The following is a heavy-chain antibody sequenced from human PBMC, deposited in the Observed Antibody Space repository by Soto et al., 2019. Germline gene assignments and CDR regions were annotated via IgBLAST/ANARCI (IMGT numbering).Heavy chain of an antibody. Sequence: QMQLVESGGGLVKPGGSLRLSCAASGFNFGDYYMSWVRQAPGKGLEWVSFVSSTGSYTKYSDSVGGRFTVSRDNGKNSLHLQLNSLRVEDTAVYYCARLRVGVNWYFDLWGLGTLVTVSS. D-gene: IGHD1-26*01. V-gene: IGHV3-11*06. CDR3: ARLRVGVNWYFDL. CDR1: GFNFGDYY. J-gene: IGHJ2*01. CDR2: VSSTGSYT.